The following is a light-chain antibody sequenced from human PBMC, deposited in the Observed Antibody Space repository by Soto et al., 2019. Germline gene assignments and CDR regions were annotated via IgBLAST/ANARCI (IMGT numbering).Light chain of an antibody. CDR1: QTISKC. V-gene: IGKV1-5*01. Sequence: DIPMTQSPSTLSADVGDRVTITCRASQTISKCLAWYQQKPGQAPELLIYDASTMESRVPSRFSGSGSGRKVILTISSRLPVDFAANYYQQYNGNSQRTFGPGTKVDIK. CDR3: QQYNGNSQRT. CDR2: DAS. J-gene: IGKJ3*01.